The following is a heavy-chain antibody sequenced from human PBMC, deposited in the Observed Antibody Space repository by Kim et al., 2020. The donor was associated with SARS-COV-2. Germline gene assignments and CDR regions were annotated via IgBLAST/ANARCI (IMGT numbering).Heavy chain of an antibody. D-gene: IGHD6-19*01. Sequence: SQTLSLTCAISGDSVSSDTTSWNWIRQSPSRGLEWLGRTYYRSKWYYDYAMSVKGRITINPDTSKNQFSLQLNSMTPADTAVYYCARGVHASGLSWGQGT. CDR1: GDSVSSDTTS. CDR3: ARGVHASGLS. V-gene: IGHV6-1*01. CDR2: TYYRSKWYY. J-gene: IGHJ4*02.